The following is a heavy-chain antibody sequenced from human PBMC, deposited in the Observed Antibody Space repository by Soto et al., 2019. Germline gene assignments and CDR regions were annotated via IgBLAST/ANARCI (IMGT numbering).Heavy chain of an antibody. CDR2: KNQDGSEK. J-gene: IGHJ4*02. CDR3: FNVAFGY. CDR1: GFSFSSNW. Sequence: ESGGGLVQPGGSLRLSCTASGFSFSSNWMSWVRQAPGKGPEWVANKNQDGSEKYCADSVKGRFTISRDNAKNSLYLQMDSLRVEDTALYYCFNVAFGYWGRGTLVTVSS. V-gene: IGHV3-7*01.